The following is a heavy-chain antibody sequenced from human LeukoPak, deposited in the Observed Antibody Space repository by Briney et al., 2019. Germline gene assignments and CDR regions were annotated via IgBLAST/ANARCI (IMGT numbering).Heavy chain of an antibody. Sequence: SETLSLTCAVSGGSIDSSSYYWGWIRQPPGKGLEWIGSIFRTGSTYYSASLKSRVSISVDTSKNQFSLKLSSVTAADTAVYYCARVRRYYDILTGYYNDIWGQGTLVTVSS. J-gene: IGHJ4*02. CDR2: IFRTGST. CDR3: ARVRRYYDILTGYYNDI. D-gene: IGHD3-9*01. CDR1: GGSIDSSSYY. V-gene: IGHV4-39*07.